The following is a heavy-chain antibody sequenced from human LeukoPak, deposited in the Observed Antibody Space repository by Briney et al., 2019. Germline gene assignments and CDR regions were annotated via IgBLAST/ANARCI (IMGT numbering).Heavy chain of an antibody. CDR3: ARGHIVVVTAQLNWFDP. CDR1: GGSISSGDYY. J-gene: IGHJ5*02. CDR2: IYYSGST. V-gene: IGHV4-30-4*01. Sequence: PSQTLSLTCTVSGGSISSGDYYWSWIRQPPGKGLEWIGYIYYSGSTYYNPSLKSRVTISVDTSKNQFSLKLSSVTAADTAAYYCARGHIVVVTAQLNWFDPWGQGTLVTVSS. D-gene: IGHD2-21*02.